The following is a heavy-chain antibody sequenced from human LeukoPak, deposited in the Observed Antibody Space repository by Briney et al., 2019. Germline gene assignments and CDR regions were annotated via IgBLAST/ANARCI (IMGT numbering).Heavy chain of an antibody. CDR2: ISSSSSYI. Sequence: PGGSLRLFCAASGFTFSSYSMNWVRQAPGKGLKWVSSISSSSSYIYYADSVKGRLTISRDNAKNSLYLQMNSLRAEDTAVYYCARGGRDCSSTSCYPSPTSDFDYWGQGTLVTVSS. V-gene: IGHV3-21*01. J-gene: IGHJ4*02. D-gene: IGHD2-2*01. CDR3: ARGGRDCSSTSCYPSPTSDFDY. CDR1: GFTFSSYS.